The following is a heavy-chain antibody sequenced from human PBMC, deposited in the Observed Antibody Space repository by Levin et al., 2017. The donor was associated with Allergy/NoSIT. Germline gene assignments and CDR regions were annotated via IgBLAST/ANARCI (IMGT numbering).Heavy chain of an antibody. CDR2: ISSIGSTI. J-gene: IGHJ4*02. CDR3: ARQLGNFWSGYNYFDY. CDR1: GFTFSSYE. Sequence: GGSLRLSCAASGFTFSSYEMNWVRQAPGKGLEGVSYISSIGSTIYYADSVKGRFTISRDNAKNSLYLQMNSLRAEDTAVYYCARQLGNFWSGYNYFDYWGQGTLVTVSS. V-gene: IGHV3-48*03. D-gene: IGHD3-3*01.